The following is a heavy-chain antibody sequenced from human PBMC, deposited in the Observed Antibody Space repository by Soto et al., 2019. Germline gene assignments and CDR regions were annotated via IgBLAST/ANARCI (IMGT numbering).Heavy chain of an antibody. Sequence: ASVKFCCKASGYSFTNNDVSWVRQATGQGLEWMGWMNPGSGDTGYAQKFQGRVTMTRDISTATAYMELSSLRSDDTAIYYCARMATFGSLNWFDPWGQGTLVTVSS. CDR1: GYSFTNND. J-gene: IGHJ5*02. D-gene: IGHD3-16*01. V-gene: IGHV1-8*01. CDR2: MNPGSGDT. CDR3: ARMATFGSLNWFDP.